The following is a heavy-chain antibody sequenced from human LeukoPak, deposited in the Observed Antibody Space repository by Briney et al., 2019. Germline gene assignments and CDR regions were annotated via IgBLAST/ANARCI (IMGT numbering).Heavy chain of an antibody. CDR2: ISYDGSNK. D-gene: IGHD6-19*01. Sequence: PGGSLRLSCAASGLTFSSYAMHWVRQAPGKGLEWVAVISYDGSNKYYADSVKGRFTISRDNSKSTLLLQMNSLRAEDTAVYYCAKVRWDNSGWYYLDSWGQGTLVTVSS. V-gene: IGHV3-30*04. J-gene: IGHJ4*02. CDR1: GLTFSSYA. CDR3: AKVRWDNSGWYYLDS.